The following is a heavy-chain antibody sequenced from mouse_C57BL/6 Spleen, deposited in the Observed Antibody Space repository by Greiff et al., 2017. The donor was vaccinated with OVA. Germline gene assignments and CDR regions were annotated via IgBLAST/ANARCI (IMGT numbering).Heavy chain of an antibody. Sequence: EVQLQESGGGLVQPGGSLKLSCAASGFTFSDYGMAWVRQAPRKGPEWVAFISNLAYSIYYADTVTGRFTISRENAKNTLYLEMSSLRSEDTAMYYCARHVGNYYAMDYWGQGTSVTVSS. J-gene: IGHJ4*01. CDR3: ARHVGNYYAMDY. CDR1: GFTFSDYG. CDR2: ISNLAYSI. V-gene: IGHV5-15*01. D-gene: IGHD2-1*01.